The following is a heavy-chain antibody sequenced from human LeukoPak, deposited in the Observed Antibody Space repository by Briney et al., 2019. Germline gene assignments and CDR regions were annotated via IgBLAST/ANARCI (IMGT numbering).Heavy chain of an antibody. V-gene: IGHV1-18*01. CDR3: ERAYYYDGSGYYPTHYYYYYMDV. Sequence: GASVKVSCTASGYTFTSYGISWVRHAPGQGLEWMGWISAYNGNTNYAQKLQGRVTMTTDTSTSKAYMELRSLRSDDTAVYYCERAYYYDGSGYYPTHYYYYYMDVWGKGTTVTVSS. CDR1: GYTFTSYG. J-gene: IGHJ6*03. CDR2: ISAYNGNT. D-gene: IGHD3-22*01.